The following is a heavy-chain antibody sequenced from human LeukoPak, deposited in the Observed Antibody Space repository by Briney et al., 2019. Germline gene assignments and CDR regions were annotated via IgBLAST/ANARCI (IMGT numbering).Heavy chain of an antibody. J-gene: IGHJ4*02. V-gene: IGHV1-3*01. Sequence: ASVKVSCKASGYTFTSYAMHWVRQAPGQRLEWMGWTNAGNGNTKYSQKFQGRVTITRDTSASTAYMELSSLRSEDTAVYYCARWGVPAAIRTFDYWGQGTLVTVSS. CDR2: TNAGNGNT. CDR1: GYTFTSYA. CDR3: ARWGVPAAIRTFDY. D-gene: IGHD2-2*01.